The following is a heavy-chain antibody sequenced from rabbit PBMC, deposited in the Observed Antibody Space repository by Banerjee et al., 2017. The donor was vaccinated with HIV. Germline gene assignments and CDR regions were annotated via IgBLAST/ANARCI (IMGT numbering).Heavy chain of an antibody. Sequence: TWYASWVNGRFTISSDNAQNTMDLQMNSLTAADTATYFCAREDNDDVNGDWNWDLWGQGTLVTVS. V-gene: IGHV1S8*01. J-gene: IGHJ3*01. D-gene: IGHD2-1*01. CDR3: AREDNDDVNGDWNWDL. CDR2: T.